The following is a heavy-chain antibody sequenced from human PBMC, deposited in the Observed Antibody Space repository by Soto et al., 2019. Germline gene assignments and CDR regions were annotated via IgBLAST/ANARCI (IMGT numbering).Heavy chain of an antibody. Sequence: GGSLRLSCTASGFTFGDYAMSWVRQAPGKGLEWVGFIRSKDYGGTTEYAASVKGRFTISRDDYKSIAYLQMNSLKTEDTAVNYCTRDPNYYGSGSYDYWGQGTLVTVSS. CDR2: IRSKDYGGTT. J-gene: IGHJ4*02. CDR3: TRDPNYYGSGSYDY. D-gene: IGHD3-10*01. CDR1: GFTFGDYA. V-gene: IGHV3-49*04.